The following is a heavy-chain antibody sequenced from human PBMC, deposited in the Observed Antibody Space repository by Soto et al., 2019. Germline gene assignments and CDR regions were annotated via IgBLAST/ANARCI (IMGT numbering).Heavy chain of an antibody. CDR3: ARRVYGVGFGL. D-gene: IGHD4-17*01. CDR1: GVSINSGGYY. V-gene: IGHV4-31*02. J-gene: IGHJ5*02. Sequence: PSETLSLTCTVSGVSINSGGYYWGWIRQYPGKGLEYIGYIYYSGSTYYSPSLRSRITISVDTSKNQFSLKLSSVTAADTAVYYCARRVYGVGFGLWGQGTLVNVPS. CDR2: IYYSGST.